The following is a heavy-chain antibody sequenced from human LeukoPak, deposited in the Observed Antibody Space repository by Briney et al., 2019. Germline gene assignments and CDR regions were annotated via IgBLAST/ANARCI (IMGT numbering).Heavy chain of an antibody. V-gene: IGHV4-61*02. CDR1: GGSISSGSYY. CDR3: ARANWALSFDY. J-gene: IGHJ4*02. D-gene: IGHD1-1*01. Sequence: SETLPLTCTVSGGSISSGSYYWSWIRQPAGKGLEWIGRIYTSGSTNYNPSLKSRVTISVDTSKNQFSLRLSSVTAADTAVYYCARANWALSFDYWGQGTLVTVSS. CDR2: IYTSGST.